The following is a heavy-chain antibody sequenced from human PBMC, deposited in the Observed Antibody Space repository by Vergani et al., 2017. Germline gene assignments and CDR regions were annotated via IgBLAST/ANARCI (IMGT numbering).Heavy chain of an antibody. CDR1: GFTFSSYA. D-gene: IGHD4-17*01. Sequence: QVQLVESGGGVVQTGRSLRLSCAASGFTFSSYAMHWVRQAPGKGLEWGAVISYDGSNKYYADSVKGRFTISRDNSKNTLYLQMNSLRAEDTAVYYCARDPTVTADYYYYYGMDVWGQGTTVTVSS. CDR3: ARDPTVTADYYYYYGMDV. J-gene: IGHJ6*02. CDR2: ISYDGSNK. V-gene: IGHV3-30-3*01.